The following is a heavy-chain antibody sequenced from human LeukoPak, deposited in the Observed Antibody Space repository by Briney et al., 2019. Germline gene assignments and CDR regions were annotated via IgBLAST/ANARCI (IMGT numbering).Heavy chain of an antibody. V-gene: IGHV4-34*01. Sequence: SETLSLTCAVYGGSFSGYYWSWIRQPPGKGLEWIGEINHSGGTNYNPSLKSRVTISVDTSKNQFSLKLSSVTAADTAVYYCARTVPASALDYWGQGTLVTVSS. CDR2: INHSGGT. CDR1: GGSFSGYY. J-gene: IGHJ4*02. CDR3: ARTVPASALDY.